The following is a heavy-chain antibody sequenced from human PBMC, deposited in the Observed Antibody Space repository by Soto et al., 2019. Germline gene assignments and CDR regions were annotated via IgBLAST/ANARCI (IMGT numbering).Heavy chain of an antibody. Sequence: PGGSLRLSCAASGFTFSNAWMSWVRQAPGKGLEWVGRIKSKTDGGTTDYAAPVKGRFTISRDDSKNTLYLQMNSLKTEDTAVYYXTTGYYYDSSGYFQGPYWGQGTLVTVSS. CDR3: TTGYYYDSSGYFQGPY. D-gene: IGHD3-22*01. J-gene: IGHJ4*02. CDR1: GFTFSNAW. CDR2: IKSKTDGGTT. V-gene: IGHV3-15*01.